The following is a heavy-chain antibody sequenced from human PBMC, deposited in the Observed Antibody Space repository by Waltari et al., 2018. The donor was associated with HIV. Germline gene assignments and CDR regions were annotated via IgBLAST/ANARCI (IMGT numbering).Heavy chain of an antibody. D-gene: IGHD2-15*01. CDR3: ASTEDCSGGSCYSLGY. CDR2: INPNSGGT. V-gene: IGHV1-2*04. Sequence: QVQLVQSGAEVKKPGASVKVSCKASGYTFTGYYMHWVRQAPGQGLEWMEWINPNSGGTNYAQKFQGWVTMTRDTSISTAYMELSRLRSDDTAVYYCASTEDCSGGSCYSLGYWGQGTLVTVSS. CDR1: GYTFTGYY. J-gene: IGHJ4*02.